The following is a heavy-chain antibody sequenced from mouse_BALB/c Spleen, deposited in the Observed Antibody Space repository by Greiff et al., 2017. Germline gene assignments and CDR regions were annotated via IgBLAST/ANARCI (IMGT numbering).Heavy chain of an antibody. CDR3: ASGGPFAY. J-gene: IGHJ3*01. Sequence: VQLQQSGPELVKPGASVKIPCKASGYTFTDYNMDWVKQSHGKSLEWIGDINPNNGGTIYNQKFKGKATLTVDKSSSTAYMELRSLTSEDTAVYYCASGGPFAYWGQGTLVTVSA. CDR1: GYTFTDYN. CDR2: INPNNGGT. V-gene: IGHV1-18*01. D-gene: IGHD3-1*01.